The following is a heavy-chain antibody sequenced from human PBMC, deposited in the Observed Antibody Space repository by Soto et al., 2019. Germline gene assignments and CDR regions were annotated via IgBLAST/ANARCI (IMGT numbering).Heavy chain of an antibody. CDR2: IYHSGST. V-gene: IGHV4-30-2*01. Sequence: SETLSLTCAVSGGTISTSGYSWSWIRQPPWKGLEWIGYIYHSGSTYYNPSLKSRVTISVDRSKNQFSLNLSSVTAADTAVYYCARGALSAINYFDYWGQGXLVTVYS. CDR3: ARGALSAINYFDY. D-gene: IGHD3-16*01. J-gene: IGHJ4*02. CDR1: GGTISTSGYS.